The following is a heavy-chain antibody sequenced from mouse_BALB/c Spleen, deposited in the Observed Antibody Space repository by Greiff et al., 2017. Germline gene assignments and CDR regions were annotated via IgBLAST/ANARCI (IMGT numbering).Heavy chain of an antibody. D-gene: IGHD1-1*01. CDR3: AREGPLITTVVEYYAMDY. V-gene: IGHV2-9*02. Sequence: VNVVESGPGLVAPSQSLSITCTVSGFSLTSYGVHWVRQPPGKGLEWLGVIWAGGSTNYNSALMSRLSISKDNSKSQVFLKMNSLQTDDTAMYYCAREGPLITTVVEYYAMDYWGQGTSVTVSS. CDR1: GFSLTSYG. CDR2: IWAGGST. J-gene: IGHJ4*01.